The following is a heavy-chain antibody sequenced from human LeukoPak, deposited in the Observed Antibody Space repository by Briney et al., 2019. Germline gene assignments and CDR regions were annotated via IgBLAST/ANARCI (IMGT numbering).Heavy chain of an antibody. CDR1: GGSFSGYY. D-gene: IGHD2-21*01. CDR2: INHSGST. Sequence: NASETLSLTCAVYGGSFSGYYWSWIRQPPGKGLEWIGEINHSGSTNYNPSLKSRVTISVDTSKNQFSLKLSSVTAADTAVYYCARGGGDYWYFDLWGRGTLVTVSS. V-gene: IGHV4-34*01. CDR3: ARGGGDYWYFDL. J-gene: IGHJ2*01.